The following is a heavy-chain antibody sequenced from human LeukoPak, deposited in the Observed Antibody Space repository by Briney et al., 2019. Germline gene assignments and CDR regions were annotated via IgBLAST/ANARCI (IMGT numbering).Heavy chain of an antibody. J-gene: IGHJ4*02. Sequence: GGSLRLSCAASGFTFSSYSMNWVRQAPGKGLEWVSYISSSSTIYYADSVKGRFTISRDNAKNSLYLQMNSLRDEDTAVYYCARVRGFDYWGQGTLVTVSS. V-gene: IGHV3-48*02. CDR1: GFTFSSYS. CDR3: ARVRGFDY. CDR2: ISSSSTI. D-gene: IGHD3-16*01.